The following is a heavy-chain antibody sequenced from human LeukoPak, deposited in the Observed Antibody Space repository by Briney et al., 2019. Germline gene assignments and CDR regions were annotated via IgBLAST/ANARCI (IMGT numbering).Heavy chain of an antibody. CDR3: ARGGGSNYVSIAFDI. D-gene: IGHD4-11*01. V-gene: IGHV4-34*01. Sequence: SETLSLTCAVYGGSFSGYYWSWIRQPPGKGLEWIGEINHSGSTNYNPSLKSRVTISVDTSKNQFSLKLSSVTAADTAVYYCARGGGSNYVSIAFDIWGQGTMVTVSS. J-gene: IGHJ3*02. CDR1: GGSFSGYY. CDR2: INHSGST.